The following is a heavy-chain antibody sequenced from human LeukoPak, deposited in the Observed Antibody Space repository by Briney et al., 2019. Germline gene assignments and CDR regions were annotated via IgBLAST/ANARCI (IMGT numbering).Heavy chain of an antibody. CDR3: AKWGGYSYGYDAFDI. J-gene: IGHJ3*02. Sequence: GGSLRLSCAATGFTFSSYAMSWVRQAPGKGLEWVSAISGSGGSTYYADSVKGRFTISRDNSKNTLYLQMNSLRAEDTAVYYCAKWGGYSYGYDAFDIWGQGTMVTVSS. CDR2: ISGSGGST. V-gene: IGHV3-23*01. D-gene: IGHD5-18*01. CDR1: GFTFSSYA.